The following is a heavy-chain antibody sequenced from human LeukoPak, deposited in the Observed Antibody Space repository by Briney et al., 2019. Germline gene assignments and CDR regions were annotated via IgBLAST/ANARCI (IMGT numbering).Heavy chain of an antibody. CDR3: ARVVPAANDAFDI. CDR2: IYYSGST. CDR1: GGSISSSSYY. Sequence: SETLSLTCTVSGGSISSSSYYWGWIRQPPGKGLEWIGYIYYSGSTYYNPSLKSRVAISVDTSKNQFSLKLNSVTAADTAVYYCARVVPAANDAFDIWGQGTMVTVSS. J-gene: IGHJ3*02. D-gene: IGHD2-2*01. V-gene: IGHV4-30-4*01.